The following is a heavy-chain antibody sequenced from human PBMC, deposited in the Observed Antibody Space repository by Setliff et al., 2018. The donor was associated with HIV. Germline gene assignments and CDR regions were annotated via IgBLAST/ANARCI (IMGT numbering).Heavy chain of an antibody. D-gene: IGHD3-3*02. CDR2: IYPQDSDT. V-gene: IGHV5-51*01. J-gene: IGHJ3*01. Sequence: GESLKISCTGSGYSFSNHWIVWVRQMPGRGLEWVAIIYPQDSDTRYSPSFEGHVTISADTSRYTAYLQWRALKASDTAMYYCARHTIDISLLVVQDPGPFDLWGRGTMVTVSS. CDR3: ARHTIDISLLVVQDPGPFDL. CDR1: GYSFSNHW.